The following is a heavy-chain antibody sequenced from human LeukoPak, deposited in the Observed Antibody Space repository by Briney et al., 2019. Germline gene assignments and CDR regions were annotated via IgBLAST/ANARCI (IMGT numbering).Heavy chain of an antibody. CDR3: ARVPPRGKWLAPYFDY. D-gene: IGHD6-19*01. J-gene: IGHJ4*02. Sequence: GGSLRLSCAASGFTFSDYYMSWIRQAPGKGLEWVSYISSSGSTIYYADSVKGRFTISRDNAKNSLYVQMNSLRAEDTAVYYCARVPPRGKWLAPYFDYWGQGTLVTVSS. CDR2: ISSSGSTI. V-gene: IGHV3-11*01. CDR1: GFTFSDYY.